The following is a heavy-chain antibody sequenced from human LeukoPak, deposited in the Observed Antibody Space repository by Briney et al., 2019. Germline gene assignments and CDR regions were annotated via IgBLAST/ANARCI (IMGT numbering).Heavy chain of an antibody. Sequence: SETLSLTCTVSGGFISNYYWNWIRQPPGKGLEWIGYIYYSGSTNYNPSLKSRVTISVDTSKNQFSLKLSSVTAADTAVYYCARVLVRFLEYSPFEYWGQGTLVTVSS. J-gene: IGHJ4*02. CDR3: ARVLVRFLEYSPFEY. D-gene: IGHD3-3*01. CDR1: GGFISNYY. CDR2: IYYSGST. V-gene: IGHV4-59*12.